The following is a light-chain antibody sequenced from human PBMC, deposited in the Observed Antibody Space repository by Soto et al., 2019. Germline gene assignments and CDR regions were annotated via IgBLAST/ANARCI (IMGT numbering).Light chain of an antibody. V-gene: IGKV3-15*01. CDR1: QSVSSN. CDR2: GAS. CDR3: QQYNNWPWT. J-gene: IGKJ1*01. Sequence: ETMMTQSPGPLSVSPGERASLSCRASQSVSSNLAWYQQKPGQAPRLLIYGASTRATGIPARFSGSGSGTEFTLTISSLQSEDFAVYYCQQYNNWPWTFGQGTKVDI.